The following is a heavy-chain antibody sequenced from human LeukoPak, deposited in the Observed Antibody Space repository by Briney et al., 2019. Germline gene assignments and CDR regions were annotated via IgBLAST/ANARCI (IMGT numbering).Heavy chain of an antibody. D-gene: IGHD6-19*01. J-gene: IGHJ4*02. Sequence: VASVKVSCKASGYTFTGYYMHWVRQAPGQGLEWMGWINPNSGGTNYAQKFRGRVTMTRDTSISTAYMELSRLRSDDTAVYYCASLYSSGWYYFDYWGQGTLVTVSS. V-gene: IGHV1-2*02. CDR2: INPNSGGT. CDR1: GYTFTGYY. CDR3: ASLYSSGWYYFDY.